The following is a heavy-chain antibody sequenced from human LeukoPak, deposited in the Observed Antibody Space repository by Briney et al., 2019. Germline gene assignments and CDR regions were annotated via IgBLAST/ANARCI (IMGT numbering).Heavy chain of an antibody. CDR3: ARDRVVATIHGMDV. CDR1: GFTFSSYD. J-gene: IGHJ6*02. V-gene: IGHV3-33*01. D-gene: IGHD5-12*01. CDR2: IWSDGSNK. Sequence: PGGSLRLSCAASGFTFSSYDMHWVRQAPGRGLEWVALIWSDGSNKYYADSVRGRFTISRDNAKNSLYLQMNSLRAEDTAVYYCARDRVVATIHGMDVWGQGTTVTVSS.